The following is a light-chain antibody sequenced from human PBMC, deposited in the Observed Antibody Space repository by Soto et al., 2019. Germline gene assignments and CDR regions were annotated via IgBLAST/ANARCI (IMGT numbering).Light chain of an antibody. V-gene: IGKV1-5*01. CDR2: DAS. CDR3: QQYNSYSST. CDR1: QSISSY. Sequence: DVHMTQSPSSLSASVGDRVTITCRASQSISSYLNWYQQKPGKAPKLLIYDASSLESGVPSRFRGSGSGTEFTLTISSLQPDDFATYYCQQYNSYSSTFGQGTKVDIK. J-gene: IGKJ1*01.